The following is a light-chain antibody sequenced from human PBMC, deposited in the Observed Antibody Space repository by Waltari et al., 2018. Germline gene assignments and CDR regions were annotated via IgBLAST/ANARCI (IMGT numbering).Light chain of an antibody. CDR2: GAS. Sequence: EIVLTQSPGTLSLSPGERATLSCRASQSVSRSYLAWYQQKPGQAPRLLIYGASSRATCIPDRFSGSGSGTDFTLTISRLEPEDFALYYCQQYGSSPWMFGQGTKVEIK. CDR3: QQYGSSPWM. V-gene: IGKV3-20*01. CDR1: QSVSRSY. J-gene: IGKJ1*01.